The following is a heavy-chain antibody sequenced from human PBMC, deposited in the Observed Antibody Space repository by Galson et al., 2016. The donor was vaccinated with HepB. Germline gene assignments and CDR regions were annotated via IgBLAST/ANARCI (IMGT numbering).Heavy chain of an antibody. J-gene: IGHJ4*02. CDR3: ATLYFGDYVFDY. Sequence: SVKVSCKASGYTFTDYYMHWVRQAPGQGLEWMGWINPISGGTNYAQKFQGRVTMTRDTSVTTAYLELTSLTAADTALYYCATLYFGDYVFDYWGQGSLLTVSS. CDR1: GYTFTDYY. V-gene: IGHV1-2*02. D-gene: IGHD4-17*01. CDR2: INPISGGT.